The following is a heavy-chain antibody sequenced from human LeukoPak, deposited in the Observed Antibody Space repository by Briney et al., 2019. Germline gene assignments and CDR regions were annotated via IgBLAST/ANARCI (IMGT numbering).Heavy chain of an antibody. V-gene: IGHV1-2*02. CDR1: GYTFTGYY. Sequence: ASVKVSCKASGYTFTGYYMYWVRQAPGQGLEWMGWINPNSGGTNYAQKFQGRVTMTRDTSISTAYMELSRLRSDDTAVYYCARDFSRRGFDPWAREPWSPSPQ. CDR2: INPNSGGT. CDR3: ARDFSRRGFDP. D-gene: IGHD3-3*01. J-gene: IGHJ5*02.